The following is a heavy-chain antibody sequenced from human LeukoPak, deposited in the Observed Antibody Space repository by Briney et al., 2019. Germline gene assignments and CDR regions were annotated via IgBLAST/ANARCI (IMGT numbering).Heavy chain of an antibody. D-gene: IGHD2-2*01. Sequence: SETLSLTCAVYGGSFSGYYWSWVRQPPGKGLEWIGEINHSGSTNYNPSLKSRVTISVDTSKNQFSLKLSSVTAADTAVYYCARRAGYCSSTSCYGTRNWFDPWGQGTLVTVSS. CDR1: GGSFSGYY. V-gene: IGHV4-34*01. CDR3: ARRAGYCSSTSCYGTRNWFDP. CDR2: INHSGST. J-gene: IGHJ5*02.